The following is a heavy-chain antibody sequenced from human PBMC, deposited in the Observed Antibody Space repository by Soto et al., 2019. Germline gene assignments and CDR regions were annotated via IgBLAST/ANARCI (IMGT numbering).Heavy chain of an antibody. CDR3: ARDYYDGSASYGVEI. D-gene: IGHD3-16*01. Sequence: QVHLVQSGAEVVKPGASVKVSCKASGYTFTGYYIHWVRQAPGQGLEWMGWINPNSGGANIAQKFQGWVTMTRDTSISTSYMELTRLRSNETAVYYCARDYYDGSASYGVEIWGQGTKVTVAA. CDR2: INPNSGGA. J-gene: IGHJ3*01. V-gene: IGHV1-2*04. CDR1: GYTFTGYY.